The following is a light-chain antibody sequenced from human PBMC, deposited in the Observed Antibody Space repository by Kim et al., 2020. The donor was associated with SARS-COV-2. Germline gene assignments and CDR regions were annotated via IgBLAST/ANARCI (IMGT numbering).Light chain of an antibody. Sequence: APGKTAPLTCGGNNIGSKSVPWYQPRSGQAPVLVIYSNSDRPSGIPEEFSGSNSGNTATLTISKVDAGDEADYYCQVWDSASDHVVFGGGTQLTVL. V-gene: IGLV3-21*04. CDR3: QVWDSASDHVV. CDR1: NIGSKS. J-gene: IGLJ2*01. CDR2: SNS.